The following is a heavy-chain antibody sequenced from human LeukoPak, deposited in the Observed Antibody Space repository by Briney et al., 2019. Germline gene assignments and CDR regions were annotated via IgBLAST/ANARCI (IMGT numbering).Heavy chain of an antibody. CDR3: ARERGYSSSAFDI. CDR2: ISYDGSNK. D-gene: IGHD5-18*01. CDR1: GFTFSSYA. Sequence: PGGSLRLSCAASGFTFSSYAMHWVRQAPGKGLEWVAVISYDGSNKYYADSVKGRFTISSDNSKNTLYLQMKSLRAEDTAVHYCARERGYSSSAFDIWGQGTMVTVSS. J-gene: IGHJ3*02. V-gene: IGHV3-30*04.